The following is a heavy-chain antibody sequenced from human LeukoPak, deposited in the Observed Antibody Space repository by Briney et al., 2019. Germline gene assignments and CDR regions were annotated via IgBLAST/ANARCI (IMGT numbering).Heavy chain of an antibody. D-gene: IGHD6-19*01. Sequence: SETLSLTCTVSGGSIRSTSYYWGWIRQPPGKGLEWLGSVHYSGSTYDNPSLRSRVTISVDTSKNQFSLNLISVTAADTAVYYCARRSTVAGRGRFDPWGQGTLVTVSS. CDR2: VHYSGST. V-gene: IGHV4-39*01. CDR1: GGSIRSTSYY. J-gene: IGHJ5*02. CDR3: ARRSTVAGRGRFDP.